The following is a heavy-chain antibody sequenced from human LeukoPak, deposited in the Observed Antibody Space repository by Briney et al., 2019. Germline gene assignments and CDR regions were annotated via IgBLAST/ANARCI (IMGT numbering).Heavy chain of an antibody. CDR1: GGSISSSNW. CDR2: IYHSGST. CDR3: ARASAAGYYYYYMDV. D-gene: IGHD6-13*01. Sequence: SGTLSLTCAVSGGSISSSNWWSWVRQPPGKGLEWIGEIYHSGSTNYNPSLKSRVTISVDKSKNQFSLKLSSVTAADTAVYYCARASAAGYYYYYMDVWGKGTTVTVSS. J-gene: IGHJ6*03. V-gene: IGHV4-4*02.